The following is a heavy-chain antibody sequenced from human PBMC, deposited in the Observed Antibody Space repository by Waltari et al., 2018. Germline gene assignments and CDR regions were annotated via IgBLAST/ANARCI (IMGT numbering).Heavy chain of an antibody. Sequence: QVQLQKWGAGVMKPSEPLSLTCAGYGGSFSGYYWTWIRQPPGKGLEWIGEINDSGNTNYISSLKTRLSISIDTSKNQFSLKLTSVTAADTAMYYCARHGRIRAVALIEYWGPGTLVTVSS. CDR3: ARHGRIRAVALIEY. CDR2: INDSGNT. V-gene: IGHV4-34*01. CDR1: GGSFSGYY. D-gene: IGHD3-22*01. J-gene: IGHJ4*02.